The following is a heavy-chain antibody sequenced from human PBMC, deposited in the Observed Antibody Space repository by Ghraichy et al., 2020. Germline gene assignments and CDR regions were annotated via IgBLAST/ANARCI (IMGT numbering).Heavy chain of an antibody. D-gene: IGHD3-22*01. CDR3: GRQYLYESSGYRNIDS. Sequence: GGSLRLSCAASGFTFNNYWMSWVRQAPGKGLEWVANIKEDGSESHYVESVKGRFTISRDNARNSLYLQMISLRAEDTAVYFCGRQYLYESSGYRNIDSWGQGTLVTVSS. CDR2: IKEDGSES. CDR1: GFTFNNYW. V-gene: IGHV3-7*03. J-gene: IGHJ4*02.